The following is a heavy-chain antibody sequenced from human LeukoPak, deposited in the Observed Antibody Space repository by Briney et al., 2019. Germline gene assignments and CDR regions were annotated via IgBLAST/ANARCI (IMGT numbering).Heavy chain of an antibody. CDR1: GFTFSSYA. CDR3: AKDVGDIVVVVAATPVLFSYWFDP. CDR2: ISGSGGST. D-gene: IGHD2-15*01. V-gene: IGHV3-23*01. J-gene: IGHJ5*02. Sequence: PGGSLRLSCAASGFTFSSYAMSWVRQAPGKGLEWVSAISGSGGSTYYADSVKGRFTISRDNSKNTLYLQMNSLRAEDTAVYYCAKDVGDIVVVVAATPVLFSYWFDPWGQGTLVTVPS.